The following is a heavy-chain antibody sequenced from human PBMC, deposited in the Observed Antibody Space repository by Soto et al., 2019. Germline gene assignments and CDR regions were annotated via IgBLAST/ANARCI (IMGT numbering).Heavy chain of an antibody. Sequence: QVQLQQWGAGLLKPSETLSLTCAVYGGSFSGYYWSWIRQPPGKGLEWIGEINHRGSTNYNPSLKSRVTISVDTSKNQFSLKLSSVTAADTAVYYCARGLTNILRYFDWPPLYDYWGQGTLVTVSS. CDR2: INHRGST. J-gene: IGHJ4*02. D-gene: IGHD3-9*01. V-gene: IGHV4-34*01. CDR1: GGSFSGYY. CDR3: ARGLTNILRYFDWPPLYDY.